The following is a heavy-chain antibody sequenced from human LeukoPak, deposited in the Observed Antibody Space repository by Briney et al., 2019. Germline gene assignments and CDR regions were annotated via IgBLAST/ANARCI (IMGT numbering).Heavy chain of an antibody. D-gene: IGHD3-3*02. V-gene: IGHV3-23*01. CDR1: GCTFSSYA. Sequence: GGSLRLSCAASGCTFSSYAMSWVRQAPGKGLEWVSGISGSGGSTYYADSVKGRFTISRDNSKNPLYLQMNSLRADDTAVYYCARIGSAAFTDYWGQGTLVTVSS. CDR2: ISGSGGST. CDR3: ARIGSAAFTDY. J-gene: IGHJ4*02.